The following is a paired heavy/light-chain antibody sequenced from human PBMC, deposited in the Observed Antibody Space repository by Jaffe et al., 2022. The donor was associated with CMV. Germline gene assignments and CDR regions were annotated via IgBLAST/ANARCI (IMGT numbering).Heavy chain of an antibody. V-gene: IGHV3-13*01. CDR2: IGSAGDT. Sequence: EVQLVESGGVFVQPGGSLRLSCAASGFTLSGYDMHWVRQVAGKGLEWVSTIGSAGDTYYPGSVKGRFSISRENGKNSLYLQMDSLRAGDTAVYYCARARYGSGFYHYAVDVWGQGTTVTVS. J-gene: IGHJ6*02. CDR3: ARARYGSGFYHYAVDV. CDR1: GFTLSGYD. D-gene: IGHD2-15*01.
Light chain of an antibody. Sequence: NFMLTQPHSVSASPGKTVTISCTRSDGSIASNYVQWYQQRPGSGPTTVIYEDEQRPSGVPDRFSGSIDSSSNSASLSISGLKTEDEADYYCQSFDSTNQALVFGGGTKLTVL. J-gene: IGLJ3*02. CDR3: QSFDSTNQALV. V-gene: IGLV6-57*04. CDR1: DGSIASNY. CDR2: EDE.